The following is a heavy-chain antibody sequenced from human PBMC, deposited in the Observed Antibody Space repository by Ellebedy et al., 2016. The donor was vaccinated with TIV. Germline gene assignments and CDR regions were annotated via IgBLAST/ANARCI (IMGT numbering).Heavy chain of an antibody. Sequence: SLKISCAASGFTFDDYAMHWVRQAPGKGLEWVSGISWNSGSIGYADSVKGRFTISRDNAKNSLYLQMNSLRAEDTALYYCAKDIGHMTTVTGLAYWGQGTLVTVSS. CDR2: ISWNSGSI. V-gene: IGHV3-9*01. CDR1: GFTFDDYA. CDR3: AKDIGHMTTVTGLAY. D-gene: IGHD4-17*01. J-gene: IGHJ4*02.